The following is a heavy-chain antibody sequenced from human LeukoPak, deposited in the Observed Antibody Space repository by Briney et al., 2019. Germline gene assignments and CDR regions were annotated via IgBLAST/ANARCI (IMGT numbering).Heavy chain of an antibody. CDR1: GFTFGGYG. V-gene: IGHV3-33*01. Sequence: PGGSLRLSCAASGFTFGGYGMHWVRQAPGKGLEWVAVIWYDGNNKYYADSVKGRFTISRDNSKNTLYLQMNSLRAEDAAVYYCARGLYDSPLRSWWFAPWGQGTLVTVSS. J-gene: IGHJ5*02. D-gene: IGHD3-22*01. CDR2: IWYDGNNK. CDR3: ARGLYDSPLRSWWFAP.